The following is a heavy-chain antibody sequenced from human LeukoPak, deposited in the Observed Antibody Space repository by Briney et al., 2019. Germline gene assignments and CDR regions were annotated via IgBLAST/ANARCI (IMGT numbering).Heavy chain of an antibody. Sequence: GASVKVSCKASGYTFTGYYMHWVRQAPGQGLEWMGWINPNSGGTNYAQKFQGRVTMTRDTSISTAYMELSRLRSDDTAVYYCASEREADIGVGSDYFMDVWGNGTTVSVFS. D-gene: IGHD3-10*01. J-gene: IGHJ6*03. V-gene: IGHV1-2*02. CDR1: GYTFTGYY. CDR3: ASEREADIGVGSDYFMDV. CDR2: INPNSGGT.